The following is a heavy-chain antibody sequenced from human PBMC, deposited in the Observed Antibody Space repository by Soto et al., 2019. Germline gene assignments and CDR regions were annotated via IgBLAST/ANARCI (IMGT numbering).Heavy chain of an antibody. D-gene: IGHD3-3*01. CDR3: ARDQRRDYDFWSGYSQGFDY. CDR1: GYTFTSYG. CDR2: INPGNGNT. V-gene: IGHV1-3*01. Sequence: ASVKVSCTASGYTFTSYGINWVRQAPGRGLEWMGWINPGNGNTKSSQKFQGRVTFTRDTSASTGYMELSTLNSADTAVYYCARDQRRDYDFWSGYSQGFDYWGQGTPVTVSS. J-gene: IGHJ4*02.